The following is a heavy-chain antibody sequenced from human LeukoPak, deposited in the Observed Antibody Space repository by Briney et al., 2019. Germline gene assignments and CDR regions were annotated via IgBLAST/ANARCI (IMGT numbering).Heavy chain of an antibody. CDR3: ARDRCSSTSCYTFDY. V-gene: IGHV1-46*03. Sequence: GASVKVSCKASGYTFTSYYMHWVRQAPGQGLEWMGIINPSGGSTSYAQKFRGRVTMTRDTSTSTVYMELSSLRSEDTAVYYCARDRCSSTSCYTFDYWSQGTLVTVSS. D-gene: IGHD2-2*02. CDR1: GYTFTSYY. CDR2: INPSGGST. J-gene: IGHJ4*02.